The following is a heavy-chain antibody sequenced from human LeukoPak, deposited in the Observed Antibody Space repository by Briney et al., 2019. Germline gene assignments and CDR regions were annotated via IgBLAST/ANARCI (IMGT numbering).Heavy chain of an antibody. CDR1: GFTFSSHW. Sequence: AGGSLRLSCAASGFTFSSHWMSWVRQAPGKGLEWVSSISSSSSYIYYADSVKGRFTISRDNAKNSLYLQMNSLRAEDTAVYYCARVQSSGSRNDAFDIWGQGTMVTVSS. J-gene: IGHJ3*02. V-gene: IGHV3-21*01. CDR3: ARVQSSGSRNDAFDI. CDR2: ISSSSSYI. D-gene: IGHD6-19*01.